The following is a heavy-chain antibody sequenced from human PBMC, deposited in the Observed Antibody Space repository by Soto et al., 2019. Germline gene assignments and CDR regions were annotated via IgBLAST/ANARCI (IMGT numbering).Heavy chain of an antibody. J-gene: IGHJ2*01. CDR2: INSDGSST. CDR3: ARGGSLNWYFDL. D-gene: IGHD1-26*01. V-gene: IGHV3-74*01. Sequence: EVQLVESGGGLVQPGGSLRLSCAASGFTFSSYWMHWVRQAPGKGLVWVARINSDGSSTSYADSVKGRFTISRDNAKNTMYLQMNSLRAEDTAVYYCARGGSLNWYFDLWGRGTLVTVSS. CDR1: GFTFSSYW.